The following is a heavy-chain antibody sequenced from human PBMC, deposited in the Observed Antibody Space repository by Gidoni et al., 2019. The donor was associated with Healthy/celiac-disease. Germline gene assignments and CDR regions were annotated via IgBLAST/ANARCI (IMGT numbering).Heavy chain of an antibody. CDR2: ST. D-gene: IGHD2-15*01. J-gene: IGHJ4*02. CDR3: ARRGNGGKPHG. V-gene: IGHV4-39*01. Sequence: STYYNPSLKSRVTISVDTSKNQFSLKLSSVTAADTAVYYCARRGNGGKPHGWGQGTLVTVSS.